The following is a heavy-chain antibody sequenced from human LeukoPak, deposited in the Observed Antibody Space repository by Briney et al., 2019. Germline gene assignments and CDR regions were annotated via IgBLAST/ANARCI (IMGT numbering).Heavy chain of an antibody. CDR2: INSDGSST. Sequence: GGSLRLSCAASGFTFGRYWMHWVRQAPGKGLVWVSCINSDGSSTSYADSVKGRFTISRDNSKNTLYLQMSSLRAEDTAIYYCAHPSTPDYGGLDYWGQGTLVTVSS. CDR1: GFTFGRYW. CDR3: AHPSTPDYGGLDY. V-gene: IGHV3-74*01. D-gene: IGHD4-17*01. J-gene: IGHJ4*02.